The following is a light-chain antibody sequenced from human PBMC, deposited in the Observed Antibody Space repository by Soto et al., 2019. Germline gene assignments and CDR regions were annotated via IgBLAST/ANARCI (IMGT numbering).Light chain of an antibody. V-gene: IGKV1-5*01. CDR1: ESISSW. Sequence: DIQMTQSPSTLSASVGDRVTITCRASESISSWLAWYQQKPGKAPKLLIYEASSLESGVPSRFSGSGSGTEFTLTISSLHPDDFATYYCQQHNTYPSSFGQGTKVDIK. J-gene: IGKJ1*01. CDR2: EAS. CDR3: QQHNTYPSS.